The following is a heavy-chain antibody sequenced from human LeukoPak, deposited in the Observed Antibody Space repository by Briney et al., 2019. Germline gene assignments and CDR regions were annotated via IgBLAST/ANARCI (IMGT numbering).Heavy chain of an antibody. J-gene: IGHJ5*02. CDR3: ARDGNHYYHTDGWFDP. CDR1: GGSISSYY. CDR2: IYYSGST. D-gene: IGHD3-22*01. Sequence: SETLSLTCTVSGGSISSYYWSWIRQPPGKGLEWIGYIYYSGSTNYNPSLKSRVTIPVDTSKNQFSLKLSSVTAADTAVYYCARDGNHYYHTDGWFDPWGQGTLVTVSS. V-gene: IGHV4-59*01.